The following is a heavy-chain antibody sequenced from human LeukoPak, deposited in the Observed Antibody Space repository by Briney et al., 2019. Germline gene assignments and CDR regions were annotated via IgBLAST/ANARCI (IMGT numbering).Heavy chain of an antibody. CDR1: GFTFSSYA. CDR2: IKQDGSEK. CDR3: ARKNGLDY. V-gene: IGHV3-7*01. Sequence: GGSLRLSSAASGFTFSSYAMSWVRQAPGKGLEWVANIKQDGSEKYYVDSVKGRFTISRDNAKNSLYLQMNSLRAEDTAVYYCARKNGLDYWGQGTLVTVSS. J-gene: IGHJ4*02.